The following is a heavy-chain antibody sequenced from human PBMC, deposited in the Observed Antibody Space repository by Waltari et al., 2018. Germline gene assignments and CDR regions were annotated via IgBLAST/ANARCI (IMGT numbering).Heavy chain of an antibody. Sequence: QVQLQESGPGLVKPSETLSLTCAVSGSSISSGYYWGWIRQPPGKGLEWIGSIYHSGSTYYNPSLKSRVTISVDTSKNQFSLKLSSVTAADTAVYYCARVAVATSPYFNYWGQGTLVTVSS. V-gene: IGHV4-38-2*01. D-gene: IGHD5-12*01. CDR3: ARVAVATSPYFNY. CDR2: IYHSGST. CDR1: GSSISSGYY. J-gene: IGHJ4*02.